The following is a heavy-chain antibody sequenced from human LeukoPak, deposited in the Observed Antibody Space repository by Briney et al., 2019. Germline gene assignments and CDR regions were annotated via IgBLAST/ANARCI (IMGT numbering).Heavy chain of an antibody. CDR2: IIPILGIA. CDR1: GGTFSSYA. J-gene: IGHJ4*02. Sequence: ASVKVSCKASGGTFSSYAISWVRQAPGQGLEWMGRIIPILGIANYAQKFQGRVTITADKSTSTAYMELSSLRSEDTAVYYCASSYDSSGYYDIIIFDYWGQGTLVTVSS. D-gene: IGHD3-22*01. V-gene: IGHV1-69*04. CDR3: ASSYDSSGYYDIIIFDY.